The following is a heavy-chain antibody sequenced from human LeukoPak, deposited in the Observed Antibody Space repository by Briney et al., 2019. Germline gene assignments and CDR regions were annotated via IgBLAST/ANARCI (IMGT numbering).Heavy chain of an antibody. Sequence: PGGSLRLSCAASGFTFSSYWMSWVRQAPGKGLEWVANIKQDGSEKYYVDSVKGRFTISRDNAENSLYLQMNSLRAEDTAVYYCARGPYYYDSSGYYYGYFQHWGQGTLVTVSS. CDR1: GFTFSSYW. V-gene: IGHV3-7*04. CDR2: IKQDGSEK. J-gene: IGHJ1*01. CDR3: ARGPYYYDSSGYYYGYFQH. D-gene: IGHD3-22*01.